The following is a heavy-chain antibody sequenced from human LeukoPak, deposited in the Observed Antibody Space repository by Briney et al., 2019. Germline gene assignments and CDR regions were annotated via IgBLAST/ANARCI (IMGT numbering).Heavy chain of an antibody. D-gene: IGHD6-13*01. CDR3: ARRRSEYSSSWVDY. CDR2: IYYSGST. CDR1: GGSISSYY. Sequence: PAETLSLTCTGSGGSISSYYWSWIRQPPGKGLEWIGYIYYSGSTNYNPSLKSRVFISVDTSKNQFSLKLSSVTAADTAVYYCARRRSEYSSSWVDYWGQGTLVTASS. V-gene: IGHV4-59*08. J-gene: IGHJ4*02.